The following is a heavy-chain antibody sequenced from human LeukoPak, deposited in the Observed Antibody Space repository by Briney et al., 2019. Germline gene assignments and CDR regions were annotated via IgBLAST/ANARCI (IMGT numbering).Heavy chain of an antibody. D-gene: IGHD3-3*01. V-gene: IGHV3-23*01. J-gene: IGHJ5*02. CDR1: GFTFSKFP. CDR2: ISASGDVT. CDR3: AKDRSTYYDFWSGLNWFDP. Sequence: GGSLRLSCAASGFTFSKFPMGWVRQAPGRGLEWVSAISASGDVTFYADSLRGRFTISRDNSKSTLYLQMNSLRAEDTAVYYCAKDRSTYYDFWSGLNWFDPWGQGTLVTVSS.